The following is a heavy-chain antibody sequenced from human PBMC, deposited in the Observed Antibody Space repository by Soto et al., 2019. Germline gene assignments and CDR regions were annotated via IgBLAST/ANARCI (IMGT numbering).Heavy chain of an antibody. J-gene: IGHJ6*03. CDR1: GGSISSSSYY. CDR3: AGPRIYYYYYMDV. CDR2: IYYSGST. D-gene: IGHD2-15*01. Sequence: SETLSLTCTVSGGSISSSSYYWGWIRQPPGKGLEWIGSIYYSGSTYYNPSLKSRVTISVDTSKNQFSLKLSSVTAADTAVYYCAGPRIYYYYYMDVWGKGTTVTVSS. V-gene: IGHV4-39*01.